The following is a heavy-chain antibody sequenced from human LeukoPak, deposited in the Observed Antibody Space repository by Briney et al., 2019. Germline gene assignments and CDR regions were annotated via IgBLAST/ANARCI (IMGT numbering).Heavy chain of an antibody. Sequence: GASVKVSCKASGYTFTDYYIHWVRQAPGQGPEWMGWLNSESGGAKYAQRFQARVTMTRDTSISAAYMELTRLRSDGTAMYYCARGGPTPRNVVVAAREYLQHWGQGSLVTVSS. CDR3: ARGGPTPRNVVVAAREYLQH. CDR2: LNSESGGA. D-gene: IGHD2-21*02. J-gene: IGHJ1*01. CDR1: GYTFTDYY. V-gene: IGHV1-2*02.